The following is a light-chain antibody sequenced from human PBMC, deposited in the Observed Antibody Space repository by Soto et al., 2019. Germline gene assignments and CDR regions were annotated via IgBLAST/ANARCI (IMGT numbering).Light chain of an antibody. Sequence: DIQMTQSPSTLSASVGDRVTITCRASQSISSWLAWYQKKPGKAPKLLSYDASSLESGVPSRFSGSGYGTEFNLTICSLQPDHFAPYYWQKYNSYWTLAQGTKVDIK. CDR2: DAS. CDR3: QKYNSYWT. V-gene: IGKV1-5*01. J-gene: IGKJ1*01. CDR1: QSISSW.